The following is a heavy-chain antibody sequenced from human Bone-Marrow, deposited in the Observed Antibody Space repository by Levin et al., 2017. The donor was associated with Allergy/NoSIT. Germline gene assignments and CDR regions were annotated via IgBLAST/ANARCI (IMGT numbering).Heavy chain of an antibody. V-gene: IGHV3-30*18. CDR1: GFTFSSYG. J-gene: IGHJ6*02. D-gene: IGHD1-26*01. CDR3: VKVQGSYDFHHYGMDV. CDR2: ISYDGNKQ. Sequence: SCAASGFTFSSYGMDWVRQAPGKGLEWVALISYDGNKQYYVDSVKGRFTISRDNSKNTVYLHMSSLRAEDTAVYYCVKVQGSYDFHHYGMDVWGQGTTVTVSS.